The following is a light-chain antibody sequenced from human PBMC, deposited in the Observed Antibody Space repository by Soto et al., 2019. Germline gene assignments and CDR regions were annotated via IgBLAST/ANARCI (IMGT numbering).Light chain of an antibody. CDR1: QSINNY. V-gene: IGKV1-39*01. CDR2: GAS. Sequence: DIQMTQSPSSLSASVGDRVTLTCRASQSINNYLSWYQKKPGKDPNLLIFGASTLQSGVPSRFSGSGSGTDFNLTISSLQTEDFATYYCLQSYRTTLTFGGGTKVDIK. J-gene: IGKJ4*01. CDR3: LQSYRTTLT.